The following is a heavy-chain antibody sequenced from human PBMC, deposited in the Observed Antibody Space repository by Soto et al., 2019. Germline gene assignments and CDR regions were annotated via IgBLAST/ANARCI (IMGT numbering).Heavy chain of an antibody. Sequence: SETLSLTCTVSGGSISSYYWSWIRQPPGKGLEWIGYIYYSGSTNYNPSLKSRVTISVDTSKNQFSLKLSSVTAADTAVYYCARDERGEGGAWFDPWGQGTLVTVSS. CDR2: IYYSGST. CDR1: GGSISSYY. CDR3: ARDERGEGGAWFDP. J-gene: IGHJ5*02. V-gene: IGHV4-59*01.